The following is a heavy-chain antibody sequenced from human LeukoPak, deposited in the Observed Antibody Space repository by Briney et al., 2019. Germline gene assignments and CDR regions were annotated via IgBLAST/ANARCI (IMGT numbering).Heavy chain of an antibody. CDR1: GGTLSSYA. V-gene: IGHV1-2*06. D-gene: IGHD4-17*01. CDR3: ARDESAVTP. Sequence: GASVKVSCKASGGTLSSYAISWVRQAPGQGLEWMGRINPNSGGTNYAQKFQGRVTMTRDTSISTAYMELSRLRSDDTAVYYCARDESAVTPWGQGTTVTVSS. CDR2: INPNSGGT. J-gene: IGHJ3*01.